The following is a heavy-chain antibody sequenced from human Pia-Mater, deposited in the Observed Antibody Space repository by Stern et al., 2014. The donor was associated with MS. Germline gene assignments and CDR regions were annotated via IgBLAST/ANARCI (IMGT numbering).Heavy chain of an antibody. V-gene: IGHV3-33*01. CDR2: IWYDGSNK. CDR1: GFTFSSYG. CDR3: ARDPNNENWFDP. D-gene: IGHD1-1*01. Sequence: VQLVESGGGVVQPGRSLRLSCAASGFTFSSYGMHWVRQAPGKGLEGVAIIWYDGSNKYYADSVKGRFTISRDNSKNTLYLQMNSLRAEDTAVYYCARDPNNENWFDPWGQGTLVTVSS. J-gene: IGHJ5*02.